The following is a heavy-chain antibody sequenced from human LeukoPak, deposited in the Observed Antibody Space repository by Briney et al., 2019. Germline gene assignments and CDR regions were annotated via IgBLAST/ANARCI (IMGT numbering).Heavy chain of an antibody. Sequence: GGSLRLSCAASGFTFSSYWTSWVRQAPGKGLEWVANIKQDGGEKHYVESVKGRFTISRDNAKNSVYLQMNSLRAQDTAVYYCARDQILGYCSGGSCPPDAFDIWGQGTMVTVSS. D-gene: IGHD2-15*01. V-gene: IGHV3-7*01. CDR3: ARDQILGYCSGGSCPPDAFDI. CDR2: IKQDGGEK. J-gene: IGHJ3*02. CDR1: GFTFSSYW.